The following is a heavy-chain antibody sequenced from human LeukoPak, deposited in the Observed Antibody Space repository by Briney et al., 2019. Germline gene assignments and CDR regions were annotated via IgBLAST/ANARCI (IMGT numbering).Heavy chain of an antibody. D-gene: IGHD3-22*01. CDR2: ITDRGDST. V-gene: IGHV3-23*01. CDR3: AREVYYYSFDY. CDR1: GFTFSGYA. Sequence: GGSLRLSCAATGFTFSGYAMSWVRQAPGKGLEGVSSITDRGDSTYYADSVEGRLTFSRDNAKNSLYLQMHSLRAEDTAVYYCAREVYYYSFDYWGQGTLVTVSS. J-gene: IGHJ4*02.